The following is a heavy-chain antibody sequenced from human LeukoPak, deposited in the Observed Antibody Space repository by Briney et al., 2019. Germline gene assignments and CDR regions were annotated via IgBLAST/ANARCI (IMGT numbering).Heavy chain of an antibody. V-gene: IGHV4-61*02. CDR1: GGSISSGSYY. CDR2: IYTSGST. CDR3: AREGDYYGSGSYYTPFDY. J-gene: IGHJ4*02. Sequence: PSETLSLTCTVSGGSISSGSYYWSWIRQPAGKGLEWIGRIYTSGSTNYNPSLKSRVTVSVDTSKNQFSLKLSSVTAADTAVYYCAREGDYYGSGSYYTPFDYWGQGTLVTVSS. D-gene: IGHD3-10*01.